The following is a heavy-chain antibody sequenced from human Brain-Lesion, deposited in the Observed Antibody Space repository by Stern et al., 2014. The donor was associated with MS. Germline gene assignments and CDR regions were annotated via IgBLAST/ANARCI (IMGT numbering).Heavy chain of an antibody. D-gene: IGHD2-21*01. CDR1: GGSFSGYY. CDR2: INHSGRI. CDR3: ARDVGGAFDY. J-gene: IGHJ4*02. Sequence: HVQLQQWGAGLLKPSETLSLTCGVYGGSFSGYYWTWIRQPPGKGLEWIGEINHSGRINYNPSLESRVTMSVDTSKHQLSLRLSSATAADTAVYYCARDVGGAFDYWGQGTLVTVSS. V-gene: IGHV4-34*01.